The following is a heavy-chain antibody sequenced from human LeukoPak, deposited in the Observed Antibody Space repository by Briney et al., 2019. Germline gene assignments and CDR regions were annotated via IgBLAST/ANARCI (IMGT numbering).Heavy chain of an antibody. CDR2: ISYDGSNK. D-gene: IGHD3-10*01. CDR3: ARQTLYGDDAFDI. CDR1: GFTFSSYG. J-gene: IGHJ3*02. Sequence: GGSLRLSCAASGFTFSSYGMHWVRQAPGKGLEWVAVISYDGSNKYYADSVKGRFIISRDNSKNTLYLQMNSLRAEDTAVYYCARQTLYGDDAFDIWGQGTMVTVSS. V-gene: IGHV3-30*03.